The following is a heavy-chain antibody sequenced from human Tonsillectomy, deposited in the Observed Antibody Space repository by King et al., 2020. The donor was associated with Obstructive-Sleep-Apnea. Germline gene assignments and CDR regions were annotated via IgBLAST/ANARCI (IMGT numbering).Heavy chain of an antibody. D-gene: IGHD4/OR15-4a*01. Sequence: QLVQSGGGLVQPGGSLRLSCAVSGFTFSSYWMTWVRQAPGKGLEWVANRKQDGSEKYYVDSVKGRFTISRDNAKNSLYLQMNSLRTEETAVYYCAREPPNGLDYWGQGTLVTVSS. CDR2: RKQDGSEK. J-gene: IGHJ4*02. V-gene: IGHV3-7*01. CDR1: GFTFSSYW. CDR3: AREPPNGLDY.